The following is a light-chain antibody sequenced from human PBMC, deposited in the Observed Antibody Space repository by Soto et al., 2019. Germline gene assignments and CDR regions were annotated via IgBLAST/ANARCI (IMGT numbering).Light chain of an antibody. Sequence: QSALTQPASVSGSPGQSITISCTGTSSDVGGSNYVSWYQQHPGKAPKLMIYEVSYRPLGVSNRFSGSKSGNTASLTISGLLAEDEADYYCNSYTSSSTLVFGTGTKLTVL. CDR2: EVS. CDR3: NSYTSSSTLV. J-gene: IGLJ1*01. CDR1: SSDVGGSNY. V-gene: IGLV2-14*01.